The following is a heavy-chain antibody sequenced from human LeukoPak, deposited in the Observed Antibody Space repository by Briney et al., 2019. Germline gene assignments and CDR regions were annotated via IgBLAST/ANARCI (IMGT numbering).Heavy chain of an antibody. CDR1: GGTFSSYA. D-gene: IGHD2-2*01. CDR2: IIPIFGTA. V-gene: IGHV1-69*13. J-gene: IGHJ4*02. Sequence: SVKVSCKASGGTFSSYAINWVRQAPGQGLEWMGGIIPIFGTANYAQQFQDRVTITADESTSTAYMELSSLRSEDTAIYYCASRLYCSNTRCRNFPFAYWGQGTLVTVSS. CDR3: ASRLYCSNTRCRNFPFAY.